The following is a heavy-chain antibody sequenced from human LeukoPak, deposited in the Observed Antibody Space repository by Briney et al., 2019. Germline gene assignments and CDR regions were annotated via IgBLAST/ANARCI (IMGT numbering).Heavy chain of an antibody. CDR1: GGSISSYY. D-gene: IGHD6-25*01. CDR3: ARQVWGSGSDYGMDV. CDR2: IYYSGST. V-gene: IGHV4-59*08. J-gene: IGHJ6*02. Sequence: SETLSLTCTVSGGSISSYYWSWIRQPPGKGLEWIGYIYYSGSTNYNPSLKSRVTISVDTSKNQFSLKLSSVTAADTAVYYCARQVWGSGSDYGMDVWGQGTSVTVSS.